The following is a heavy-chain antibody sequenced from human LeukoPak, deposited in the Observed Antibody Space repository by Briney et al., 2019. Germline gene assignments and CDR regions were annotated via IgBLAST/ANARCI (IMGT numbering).Heavy chain of an antibody. Sequence: PGGSLRLSCAASGFTFSSYAMHWVRQAPGKGLEWVAVISYDGSNKYYADSVKGRFTISRDNSKNTLYLQMNSLRAEDTAVYYCARDRLGSGWYMGYYYYYGMDVWGQGTTVTVSS. J-gene: IGHJ6*02. CDR3: ARDRLGSGWYMGYYYYYGMDV. CDR2: ISYDGSNK. D-gene: IGHD6-19*01. CDR1: GFTFSSYA. V-gene: IGHV3-30-3*01.